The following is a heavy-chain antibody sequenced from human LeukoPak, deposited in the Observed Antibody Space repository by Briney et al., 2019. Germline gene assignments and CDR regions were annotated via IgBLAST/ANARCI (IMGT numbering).Heavy chain of an antibody. V-gene: IGHV4-34*01. J-gene: IGHJ4*02. CDR3: ARGVSPSFSYFWSGYPRYYCEH. CDR2: INISGSP. CDR1: GGSFSGYY. Sequence: SETLCLTCAVYGGSFSGYYWSWIRQPPGKGLEWVGEINISGSPKRNTSLQSRVTISVDTTNNQFSLKLNSVAAADTAVYYCARGVSPSFSYFWSGYPRYYCEHWGERTLVTVSS. D-gene: IGHD3-3*01.